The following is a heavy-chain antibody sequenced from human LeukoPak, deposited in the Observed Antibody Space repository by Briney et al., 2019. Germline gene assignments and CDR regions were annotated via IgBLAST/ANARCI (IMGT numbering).Heavy chain of an antibody. Sequence: SETLSLTCAVYGGSFSGYYWSWIRQPPGKGLEWIGEINHSGSTNYNPSLKSRVTISVDTPKNQFSLKLSSVTAADTAVYYCATAVAGEKPFDYWGQGTLVTVSS. CDR3: ATAVAGEKPFDY. CDR1: GGSFSGYY. D-gene: IGHD6-19*01. CDR2: INHSGST. V-gene: IGHV4-34*01. J-gene: IGHJ4*02.